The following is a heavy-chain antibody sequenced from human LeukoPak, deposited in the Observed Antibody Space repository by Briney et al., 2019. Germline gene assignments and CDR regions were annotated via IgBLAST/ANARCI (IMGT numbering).Heavy chain of an antibody. CDR3: TRETGWGPGY. CDR2: INTDGSSI. CDR1: GFTLGGYK. J-gene: IGHJ4*02. V-gene: IGHV3-74*01. Sequence: GGSLRLSCAASGFTLGGYKMHWIRQAPGKGLAWVARINTDGSSIAYADSVKGRFTISRDNAKNTLYLQMGSLRDEDTAVYYCTRETGWGPGYWGQGTLVTVSS. D-gene: IGHD6-19*01.